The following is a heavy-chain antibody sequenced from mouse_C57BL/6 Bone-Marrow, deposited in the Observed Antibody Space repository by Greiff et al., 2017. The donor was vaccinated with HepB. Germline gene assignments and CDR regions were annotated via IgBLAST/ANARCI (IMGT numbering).Heavy chain of an antibody. CDR2: ISSGGSYT. CDR3: ARHLHYDDDGYYFDY. CDR1: GFTFSSYG. V-gene: IGHV5-6*01. J-gene: IGHJ2*01. D-gene: IGHD2-4*01. Sequence: EVQLVESGGDLVKPGGSLKLSCAASGFTFSSYGMSWVRQTPDKRLEWVATISSGGSYTYYPDSVKGRFTISKDNAKNTLYLQMSSLKSEDTAMYYCARHLHYDDDGYYFDYWGQGTTLTVSS.